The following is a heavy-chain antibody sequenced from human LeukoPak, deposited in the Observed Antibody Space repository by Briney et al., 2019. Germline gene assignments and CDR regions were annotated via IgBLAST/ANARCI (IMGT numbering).Heavy chain of an antibody. J-gene: IGHJ4*02. CDR3: ARESVDYYFDY. V-gene: IGHV4-34*01. D-gene: IGHD2-21*01. CDR2: INHSGST. Sequence: PSETLSLTCAVYGGSFSGYYWSWIRQPPGKGLEWIGEINHSGSTNYNPSLKSRVTISVDTSKNQFSLKLSSVTAADTAVYYCARESVDYYFDYWGQGTLVTVSS. CDR1: GGSFSGYY.